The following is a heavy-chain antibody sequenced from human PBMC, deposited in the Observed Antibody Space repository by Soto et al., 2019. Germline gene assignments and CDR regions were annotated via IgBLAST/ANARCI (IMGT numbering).Heavy chain of an antibody. CDR1: GYTFTSYG. D-gene: IGHD5-18*01. J-gene: IGHJ3*02. CDR3: ARQRLWIPEGDGFDI. Sequence: QVQLVQSGAEVKKPGASVKVSCKASGYTFTSYGISWVRQAPGQGLEWMGWISAYNGNTNYAQKLQGRVTMTTDTYTSTAYMELRSLRSDDTAVYACARQRLWIPEGDGFDIWGQGTMFTVSS. V-gene: IGHV1-18*01. CDR2: ISAYNGNT.